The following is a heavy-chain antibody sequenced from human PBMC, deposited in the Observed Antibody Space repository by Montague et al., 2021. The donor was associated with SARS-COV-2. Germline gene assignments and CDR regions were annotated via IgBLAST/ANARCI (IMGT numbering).Heavy chain of an antibody. CDR2: IKQDESEK. CDR3: ARRNDFWTPGV. D-gene: IGHD3-3*01. J-gene: IGHJ6*02. V-gene: IGHV3-7*01. Sequence: SLSLSFSASGFIFSSSWMSWARQVPGKGLEWVANIKQDESEKYYVDSVKGRFTISRDNAKNSLYLQMNSLRAEDTAVYYCARRNDFWTPGVWGQGTTVTVSS. CDR1: GFIFSSSW.